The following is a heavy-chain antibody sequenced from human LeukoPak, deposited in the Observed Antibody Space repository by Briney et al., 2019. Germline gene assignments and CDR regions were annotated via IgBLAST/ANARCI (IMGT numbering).Heavy chain of an antibody. V-gene: IGHV4-61*02. J-gene: IGHJ4*02. CDR1: GASISSGSYY. D-gene: IGHD4-17*01. Sequence: PSETLSLTCTVSGASISSGSYYWSWIRQPAGKGLEWIGRIYTSGSTNYNPSLKSRVTISVDTSKNQFSLKLSSVTAADTAVYYCARDRGDYRYYFDYWGQGTLVTVSS. CDR3: ARDRGDYRYYFDY. CDR2: IYTSGST.